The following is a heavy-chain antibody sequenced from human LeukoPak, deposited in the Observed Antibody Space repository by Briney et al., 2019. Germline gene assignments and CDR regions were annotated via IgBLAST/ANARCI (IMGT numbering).Heavy chain of an antibody. V-gene: IGHV3-30*14. D-gene: IGHD6-19*01. J-gene: IGHJ4*02. CDR2: ISYDGSNK. CDR1: GFTFSSYA. Sequence: GRSLRLSCAASGFTFSSYAMHWVRQAPGKGLEWVAVISYDGSNKYYADSVKGRFTISRDNSKNTLYLQMSSLRAEDTAVYYCVKDRDKWLPSGSDYWGQGTLVTVSS. CDR3: VKDRDKWLPSGSDY.